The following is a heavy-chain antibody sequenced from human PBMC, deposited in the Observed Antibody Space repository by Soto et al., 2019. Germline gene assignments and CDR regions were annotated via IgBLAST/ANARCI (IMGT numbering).Heavy chain of an antibody. CDR1: GYTFSNYY. CDR3: AREVSGYSRN. Sequence: ASVKVSCKASGYTFSNYYMHWVRQAPGQGHEWMGIINPSGGSTTYAQKFQGRVTMTRNTSITTAYLELSSLRSEDTAVYYCAREVSGYSRNWGQGTLVTVSS. V-gene: IGHV1-46*01. J-gene: IGHJ4*02. D-gene: IGHD6-13*01. CDR2: INPSGGST.